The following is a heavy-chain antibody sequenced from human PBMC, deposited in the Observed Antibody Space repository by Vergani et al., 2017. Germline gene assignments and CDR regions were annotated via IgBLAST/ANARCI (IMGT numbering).Heavy chain of an antibody. CDR3: ATVLRKGYRGYSSGWYGDY. D-gene: IGHD6-19*01. CDR1: GYTLTELS. V-gene: IGHV1-24*01. J-gene: IGHJ4*02. Sequence: QVQLVQSGAEVKKPGAPVKVSCKVSGYTLTELSMHWVRQAPGKGLEGMGGFDPEDGETIYAQKFQGRVTMTEDTSTDTAYMELSSLRSEDTGVYYCATVLRKGYRGYSSGWYGDYWGQGTLFTVSS. CDR2: FDPEDGET.